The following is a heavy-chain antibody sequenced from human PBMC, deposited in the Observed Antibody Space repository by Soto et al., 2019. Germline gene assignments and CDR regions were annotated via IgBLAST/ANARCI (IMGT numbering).Heavy chain of an antibody. Sequence: GASVKVSCKASGYSFTDYHIHWVRQAPGQGLEWLGRINPKSGGTSTAQKFQGWVTMTTDTSISTASMELTRLTSDDTAIYYCATGGVVITTAGYFDYWGQGTLVTVSS. CDR2: INPKSGGT. D-gene: IGHD3-22*01. CDR1: GYSFTDYH. J-gene: IGHJ4*02. V-gene: IGHV1-2*04. CDR3: ATGGVVITTAGYFDY.